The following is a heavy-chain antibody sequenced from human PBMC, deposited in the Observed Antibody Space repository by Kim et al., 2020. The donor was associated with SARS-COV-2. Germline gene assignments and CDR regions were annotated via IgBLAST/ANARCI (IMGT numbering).Heavy chain of an antibody. CDR1: GGSISSYY. D-gene: IGHD6-19*01. CDR2: IYYSGST. V-gene: IGHV4-59*13. CDR3: ARDDGSGWYSKAFDI. Sequence: SETLSLTCTVSGGSISSYYWSWIRQPPGKGLEWIGYIYYSGSTNYNPSLKSRVTISVDTSKNQFSLKLSSVTAADTAVYYCARDDGSGWYSKAFDIWGQGTMVTVSS. J-gene: IGHJ3*02.